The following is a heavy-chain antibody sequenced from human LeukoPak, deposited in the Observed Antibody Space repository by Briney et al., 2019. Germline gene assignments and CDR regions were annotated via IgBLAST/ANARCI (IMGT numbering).Heavy chain of an antibody. J-gene: IGHJ4*02. CDR3: ARGGPSNGAYSSFDY. CDR2: IHSGGST. V-gene: IGHV3-53*01. D-gene: IGHD4-17*01. Sequence: GGSLRLSCAASGFTVSSYYMSWVRQAPGKGLECVSVIHSGGSTYYADSLKGRFTISRDNSKNTLYLQMNSLRAEDAAVYYCARGGPSNGAYSSFDYWGQGTLVTVSS. CDR1: GFTVSSYY.